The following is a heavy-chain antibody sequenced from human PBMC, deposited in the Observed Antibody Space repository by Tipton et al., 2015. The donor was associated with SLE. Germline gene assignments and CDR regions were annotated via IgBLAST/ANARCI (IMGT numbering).Heavy chain of an antibody. V-gene: IGHV4-34*01. D-gene: IGHD4-11*01. CDR1: GGSFSGYY. CDR2: ICHSGTA. J-gene: IGHJ5*02. Sequence: TLSLTCAAYGGSFSGYYWSWIRQPPGKGLEWIGSICHSGTAYYNPSLKSRVTISVDTSKNQISLKLSSVTAADTAVYYCARYPESNYHWFGPWGQGALVTVSS. CDR3: ARYPESNYHWFGP.